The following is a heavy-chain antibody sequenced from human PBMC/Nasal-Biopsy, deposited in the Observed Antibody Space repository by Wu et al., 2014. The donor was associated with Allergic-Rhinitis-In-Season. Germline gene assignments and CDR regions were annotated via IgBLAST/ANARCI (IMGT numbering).Heavy chain of an antibody. D-gene: IGHD1-1*01. CDR3: AKEGLTGKEF. CDR1: GFTFSTSA. CDR2: ITYSGGST. J-gene: IGHJ4*02. Sequence: LRLSCAASGFTFSTSAMSWVRQAPGKGLEWVSAITYSGGSTYYADSVKGRFTISRDNSKNTLYLQMNSLRAEDTAVYYCAKEGLTGKEFWGQGTLVTVSS. V-gene: IGHV3-23*01.